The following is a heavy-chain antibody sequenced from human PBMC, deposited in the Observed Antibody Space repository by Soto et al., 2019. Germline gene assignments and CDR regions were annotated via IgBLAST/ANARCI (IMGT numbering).Heavy chain of an antibody. V-gene: IGHV5-51*01. J-gene: IGHJ3*02. CDR1: GYSFTSCW. CDR3: ARPIVGIAAGDDAFDI. Sequence: PRESLKISCKGSGYSFTSCWIGWVRQMPGKGLEWMGIIYPGDSDTRYSPSFQGQVTISADKSISTAYLQWSSLKASDTAMYYCARPIVGIAAGDDAFDIWGQGTMVTVSS. CDR2: IYPGDSDT. D-gene: IGHD6-13*01.